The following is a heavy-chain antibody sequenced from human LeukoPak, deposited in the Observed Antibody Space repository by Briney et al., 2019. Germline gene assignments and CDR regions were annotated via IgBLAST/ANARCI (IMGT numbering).Heavy chain of an antibody. J-gene: IGHJ6*02. CDR1: DFTFSSFA. CDR3: ARDLGAKPSYYYAMDV. CDR2: ISFDERNK. V-gene: IGHV3-30*04. D-gene: IGHD4/OR15-4a*01. Sequence: GGSLRLSCAASDFTFSSFALYWVRQAPGKGLEWVAVISFDERNKYYADSVKGRSTISRDNSRNTLYLQLNSLKVGDTAIYYCARDLGAKPSYYYAMDVWGQGTTVTVSS.